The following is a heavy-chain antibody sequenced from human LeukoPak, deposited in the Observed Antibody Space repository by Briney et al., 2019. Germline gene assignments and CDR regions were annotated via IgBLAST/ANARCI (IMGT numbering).Heavy chain of an antibody. CDR2: INAGNGNT. D-gene: IGHD3-22*01. V-gene: IGHV1-3*01. J-gene: IGHJ3*02. Sequence: ASVKVSCKASGYTFTSYAMHWVRQAPGQRLEWMGWINAGNGNTKYSQEFQGRVTITRDTSTSTAYMELRSLRSDDTAVYYCARDHRDYYDSSGFLAFDIWGQGTMVTVSS. CDR3: ARDHRDYYDSSGFLAFDI. CDR1: GYTFTSYA.